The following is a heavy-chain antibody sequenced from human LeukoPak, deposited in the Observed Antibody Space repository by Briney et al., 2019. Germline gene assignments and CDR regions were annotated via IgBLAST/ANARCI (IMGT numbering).Heavy chain of an antibody. V-gene: IGHV3-7*01. J-gene: IGHJ3*02. CDR3: ARDRLWYDILTGYYRPDVYDI. Sequence: GGSLRLSCAASGFTFSNAWMSWVRQAPGKGPEWVANIKEDGTEKYYADSVKGRFSTSRDNAKNSLYLQMNSLRAEDTAVYCCARDRLWYDILTGYYRPDVYDIWGQGTMITVSS. CDR1: GFTFSNAW. D-gene: IGHD3-9*01. CDR2: IKEDGTEK.